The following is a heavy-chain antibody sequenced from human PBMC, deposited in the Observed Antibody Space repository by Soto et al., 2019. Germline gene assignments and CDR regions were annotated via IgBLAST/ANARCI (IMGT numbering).Heavy chain of an antibody. D-gene: IGHD3-3*01. CDR3: ATRITVFGLLIPPFDP. CDR1: GGSVNGYY. Sequence: SETLSLTCAVYGGSVNGYYWNWIRQPPGKGLEWIWEINHTGGTHYNSSLKSRATMSVDTSKNQFSLRLSSVTAADTAIYYCATRITVFGLLIPPFDPWGQGTQVTSPQ. CDR2: INHTGGT. V-gene: IGHV4-34*01. J-gene: IGHJ5*02.